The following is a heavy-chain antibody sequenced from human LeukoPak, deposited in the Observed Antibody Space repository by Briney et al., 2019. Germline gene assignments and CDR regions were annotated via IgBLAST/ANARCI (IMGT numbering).Heavy chain of an antibody. Sequence: GASVKVSCKASGYTFTGYYMHWVRQAPGQGLEWMGRINPNSGGTNYAQKFQGRVTMTRDTSISTAYMELSRLRSDDTAVYYCARDRYYDILTGYYSLWDQGTLVTVSS. J-gene: IGHJ4*02. D-gene: IGHD3-9*01. V-gene: IGHV1-2*06. CDR3: ARDRYYDILTGYYSL. CDR2: INPNSGGT. CDR1: GYTFTGYY.